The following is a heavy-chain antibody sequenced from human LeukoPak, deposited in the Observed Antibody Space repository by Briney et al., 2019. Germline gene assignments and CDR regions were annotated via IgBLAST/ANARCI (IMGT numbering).Heavy chain of an antibody. V-gene: IGHV1-69*13. CDR3: ARDRTCSGGSCAIWGSLDY. CDR2: IIPIFGTA. D-gene: IGHD2-15*01. Sequence: ASVKVSRKASGGTFSSYAISWVRQAPGQGLEWMGGIIPIFGTANYAQKFQGRVTITADESTSTAYMELSSLRSEDTAVYYCARDRTCSGGSCAIWGSLDYWGQGTLVTVSS. J-gene: IGHJ4*02. CDR1: GGTFSSYA.